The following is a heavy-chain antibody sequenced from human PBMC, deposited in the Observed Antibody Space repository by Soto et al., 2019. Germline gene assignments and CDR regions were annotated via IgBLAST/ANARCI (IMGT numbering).Heavy chain of an antibody. D-gene: IGHD3-9*01. J-gene: IGHJ3*02. CDR1: GGSMSVYH. CDR2: IYNTGST. Sequence: SETLSLTCTGSGGSMSVYHWTWFRLPPGKGLEWIGYIYNTGSTKYNPSLKSRVTISIDTSTNQFSLRLNSVTAADTAVYFCARLAHYDRLTGHFLNAFDMWGQGTVVTVS. V-gene: IGHV4-59*08. CDR3: ARLAHYDRLTGHFLNAFDM.